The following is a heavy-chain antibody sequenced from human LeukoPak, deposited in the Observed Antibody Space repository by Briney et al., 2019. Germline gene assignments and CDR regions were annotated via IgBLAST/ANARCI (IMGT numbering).Heavy chain of an antibody. CDR1: GFTFRSYG. CDR3: AKALGGYDFDY. V-gene: IGHV3-23*01. Sequence: GGSLRLSCAASGFTFRSYGMSWVRQAPGKGLEWVSSLSGSGGSTYYADSVEGRFTISRDNSKNTLFLHMNSLRAEDTAVYYCAKALGGYDFDYWGQGTLVTVSS. CDR2: LSGSGGST. J-gene: IGHJ4*02. D-gene: IGHD3-16*01.